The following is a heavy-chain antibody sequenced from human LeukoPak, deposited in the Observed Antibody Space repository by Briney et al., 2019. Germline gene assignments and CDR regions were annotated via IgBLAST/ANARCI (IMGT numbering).Heavy chain of an antibody. Sequence: GGSLRLSCAASGFTFSSYWMTWVRQAPGKGLEWVANINQDGSERYYVDSVKGRFTISRDNAKNSLSLQMNSLRAEDTALYYCARGNAMGVWGQGTTVTASS. CDR2: INQDGSER. CDR3: ARGNAMGV. CDR1: GFTFSSYW. J-gene: IGHJ6*02. V-gene: IGHV3-7*01.